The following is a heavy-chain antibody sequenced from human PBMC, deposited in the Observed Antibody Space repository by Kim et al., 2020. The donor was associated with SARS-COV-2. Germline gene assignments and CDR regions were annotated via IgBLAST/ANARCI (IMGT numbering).Heavy chain of an antibody. D-gene: IGHD3-16*01. J-gene: IGHJ6*02. CDR1: GYSFTSYW. V-gene: IGHV5-51*01. CDR2: IYPGDSDT. CDR3: ARLEILRGTLLDYGMDV. Sequence: GESLKISCKGSGYSFTSYWIGWVRQMPGKGLEWMGIIYPGDSDTRYSPSFQGQVTISADKSISTAYLQWSSLKASDTAMYYCARLEILRGTLLDYGMDVWGQGTTVTVSS.